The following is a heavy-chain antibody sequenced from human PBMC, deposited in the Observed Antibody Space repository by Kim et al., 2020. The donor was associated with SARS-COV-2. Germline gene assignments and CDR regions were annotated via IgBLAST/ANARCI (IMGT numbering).Heavy chain of an antibody. D-gene: IGHD5-18*01. CDR3: AKGWIQLWSPFDY. Sequence: GGSLRLSCAASGFTFSSYGMHWVRQAPGKGLEWVAVIWYDGSNKYYADSVKGRFTISRDNSKNTLYLQMNSLRAEDTAVYYSAKGWIQLWSPFDYWGQGT. CDR1: GFTFSSYG. V-gene: IGHV3-33*06. CDR2: IWYDGSNK. J-gene: IGHJ4*02.